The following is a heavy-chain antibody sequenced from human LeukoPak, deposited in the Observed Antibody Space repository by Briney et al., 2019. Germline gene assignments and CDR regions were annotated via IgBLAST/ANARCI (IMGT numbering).Heavy chain of an antibody. D-gene: IGHD1-26*01. Sequence: AGGSLRLSCTASGFTFGDYAMSWVRQAPGEGLEWVSGINWNGGTTTYADSVKGRFTISRDNAKNSLYLQMNSLRVEDTAFYYCARNSGANVYTYSFQYWGRGTLVTVSS. CDR2: INWNGGTT. J-gene: IGHJ4*02. V-gene: IGHV3-20*04. CDR1: GFTFGDYA. CDR3: ARNSGANVYTYSFQY.